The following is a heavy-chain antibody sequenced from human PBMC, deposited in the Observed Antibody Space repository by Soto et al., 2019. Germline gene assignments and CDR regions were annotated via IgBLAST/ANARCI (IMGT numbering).Heavy chain of an antibody. V-gene: IGHV3-72*01. CDR3: SRAGILTTPYYTDY. CDR2: VRNKINSYTT. D-gene: IGHD2-21*01. J-gene: IGHJ4*02. CDR1: GFTFSDYY. Sequence: EVQLVESGGGLVQPEGSLRLSCTASGFTFSDYYMDWFRQALGKGLEWVGRVRNKINSYTTEYAASVKGRFTVSRDDSRNSLYLQMNSLKTGDTAMYYCSRAGILTTPYYTDYWGLGTLVTVSS.